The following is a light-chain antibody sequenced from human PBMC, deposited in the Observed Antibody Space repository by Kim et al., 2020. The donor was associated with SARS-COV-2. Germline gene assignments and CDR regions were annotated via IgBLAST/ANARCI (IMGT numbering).Light chain of an antibody. CDR1: QNINSW. CDR2: KAS. J-gene: IGKJ2*01. CDR3: QQFHGYPFT. Sequence: DIQMTQSPSTLSASVGDRVTITCRASQNINSWLAWYQQIPGRAPKLLIFKASTLEDGVPARFSGSGSGTVFSLTVTSLQPDDSAFYYCQQFHGYPFTFGQGTKLE. V-gene: IGKV1-5*03.